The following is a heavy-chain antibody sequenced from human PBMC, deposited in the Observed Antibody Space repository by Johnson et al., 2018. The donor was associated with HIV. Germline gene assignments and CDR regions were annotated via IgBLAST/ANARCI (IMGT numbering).Heavy chain of an antibody. CDR3: ARDQFPHSVSDYVLLNDGFDI. Sequence: QVQLVESGGGVVQPGRSLRLSCAASGFTFSSSAMHWVRQAPGKGLEWVAVISHEGNKKHYADSVKGRITISRDNSQKTLYLQMHSLRPGDTAVYHCARDQFPHSVSDYVLLNDGFDIWGHGTMVIVSS. V-gene: IGHV3-30*04. CDR1: GFTFSSSA. CDR2: ISHEGNKK. D-gene: IGHD1-26*01. J-gene: IGHJ3*02.